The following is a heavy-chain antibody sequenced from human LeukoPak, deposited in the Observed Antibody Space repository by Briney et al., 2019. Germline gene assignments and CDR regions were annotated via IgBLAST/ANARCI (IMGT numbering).Heavy chain of an antibody. V-gene: IGHV4-34*01. CDR1: GGSFSGYY. D-gene: IGHD3-9*01. CDR3: ARVDILRYYDWLLYPLGWFDP. J-gene: IGHJ5*02. Sequence: SETLSLTCAVYGGSFSGYYWSWIRQPPGKGLDWIGEINHSGSTNYNPSLKSRVTISVDTSKNQFSLKLSSVTAADTAVYYCARVDILRYYDWLLYPLGWFDPWGQGTQVTVSS. CDR2: INHSGST.